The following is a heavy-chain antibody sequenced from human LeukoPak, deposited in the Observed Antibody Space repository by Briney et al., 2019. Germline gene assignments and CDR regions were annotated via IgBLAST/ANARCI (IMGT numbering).Heavy chain of an antibody. CDR1: GFTFSSYW. V-gene: IGHV3-74*01. CDR2: INSDGSST. J-gene: IGHJ4*02. D-gene: IGHD2-2*01. Sequence: GGSLRLSCAASGFTFSSYWMHWVRQAPGKGLVWVSRINSDGSSTSYADSVKGRFTISRDNATNTLYLQMNSLRPEDTAVYYCARENSHQLPYTLDYWGQGTLVTVSS. CDR3: ARENSHQLPYTLDY.